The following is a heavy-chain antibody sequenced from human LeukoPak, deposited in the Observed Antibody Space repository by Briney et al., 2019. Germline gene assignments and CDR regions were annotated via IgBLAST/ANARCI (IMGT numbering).Heavy chain of an antibody. D-gene: IGHD2-2*02. CDR2: ISGSGGST. Sequence: AGGSLRLSCAASGFTFSSYAMSWVRQAPGKGLEWVSGISGSGGSTYYADSVKGRFTISRDNSKNTLYLQMNSLRAEDTAVYYCAKGYCRGISCYSDYWGQGTLVIVSS. V-gene: IGHV3-23*01. CDR3: AKGYCRGISCYSDY. J-gene: IGHJ4*02. CDR1: GFTFSSYA.